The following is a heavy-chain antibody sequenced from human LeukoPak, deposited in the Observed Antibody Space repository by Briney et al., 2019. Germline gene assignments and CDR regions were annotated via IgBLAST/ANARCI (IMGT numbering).Heavy chain of an antibody. V-gene: IGHV1-18*01. J-gene: IGHJ3*02. CDR2: ISTYNGNT. Sequence: ASVKVSCKASGYTFSNYAINWVRQAPGQGLEWMGWISTYNGNTNYAQKLQGRVTMTTDTSTSTAYMELRSLRSDDTAVYYCAREGEAVAGTDAFDIWGQGTMVTVSS. D-gene: IGHD6-19*01. CDR1: GYTFSNYA. CDR3: AREGEAVAGTDAFDI.